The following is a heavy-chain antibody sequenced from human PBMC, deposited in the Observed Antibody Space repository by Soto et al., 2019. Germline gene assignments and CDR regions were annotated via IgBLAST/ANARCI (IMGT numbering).Heavy chain of an antibody. D-gene: IGHD3-3*01. J-gene: IGHJ6*03. V-gene: IGHV5-51*01. Sequence: PGESLKISCKGSGYSFTSYWIGWVRQMPGKGLEWMGIIYPGDSDTRYSPSFQGQVTISADKSISTAYLQWSSLKASDTAMYYCATHGGRFLEGRYYYYMDVWGKGTTVTVSS. CDR1: GYSFTSYW. CDR3: ATHGGRFLEGRYYYYMDV. CDR2: IYPGDSDT.